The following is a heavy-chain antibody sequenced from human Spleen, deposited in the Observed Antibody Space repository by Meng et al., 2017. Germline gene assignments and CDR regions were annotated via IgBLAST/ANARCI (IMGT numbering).Heavy chain of an antibody. CDR2: VKSRTDGGTI. CDR3: TTIPAPDY. V-gene: IGHV3-15*05. Sequence: EVTVVGFGGGLVKPGGSLRLSCAASGFTFSSYSMNWVRQAPGKGLEWVGRVKSRTDGGTIDYAAPVKGRFTISRDDSKKTVYLQMNSLKTEDTAVYYCTTIPAPDYWGQGTLVTVSS. CDR1: GFTFSSYS. J-gene: IGHJ4*02.